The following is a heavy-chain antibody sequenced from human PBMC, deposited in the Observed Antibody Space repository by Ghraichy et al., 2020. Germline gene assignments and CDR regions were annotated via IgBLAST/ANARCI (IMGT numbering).Heavy chain of an antibody. J-gene: IGHJ4*02. Sequence: GGSLRLSCAASGFSFSSYGFHWVRQAPGKGLEWVADIWYVGSKKDYADSVKGRFTISRDNSQNTLFLQMNSLRGDDTGVYYCARDTGTIKPDLDYWGQGTRVTVSS. D-gene: IGHD1-14*01. CDR1: GFSFSSYG. CDR3: ARDTGTIKPDLDY. CDR2: IWYVGSKK. V-gene: IGHV3-33*01.